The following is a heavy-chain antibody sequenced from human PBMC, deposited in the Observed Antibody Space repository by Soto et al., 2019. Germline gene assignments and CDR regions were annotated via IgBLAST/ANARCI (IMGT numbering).Heavy chain of an antibody. CDR1: GGSLTDSSDH. Sequence: LALTREVSGGSLTDSSDHWGWVLHLLMKGLDWIGIVYSRGRSDSKSSVKSRVTISVDTSKNRFSLSLNSVTASDKAVYFCVSQRTTVPTQAYFDYWGPGALVTVSS. CDR2: VYSRGRS. J-gene: IGHJ4*02. CDR3: VSQRTTVPTQAYFDY. V-gene: IGHV4-39*01. D-gene: IGHD4-17*01.